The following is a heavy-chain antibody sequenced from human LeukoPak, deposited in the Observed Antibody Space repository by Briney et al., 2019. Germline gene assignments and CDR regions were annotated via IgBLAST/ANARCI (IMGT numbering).Heavy chain of an antibody. CDR1: GGSINSYY. Sequence: SETLSLTCTVSGGSINSYYWSWIRQPPGKGLEWIGYIYYSGSTNYNPSLKSRVTISVDTSKNQFSLKLSSVTAADTAVYYCARLVISRGRRNAFDIWGQGTMVTVSS. CDR3: ARLVISRGRRNAFDI. D-gene: IGHD3-9*01. CDR2: IYYSGST. J-gene: IGHJ3*02. V-gene: IGHV4-59*01.